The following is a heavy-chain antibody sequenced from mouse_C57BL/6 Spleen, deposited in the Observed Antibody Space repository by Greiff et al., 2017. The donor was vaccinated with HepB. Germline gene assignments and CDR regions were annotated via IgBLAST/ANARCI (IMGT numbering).Heavy chain of an antibody. D-gene: IGHD2-4*01. CDR2: IHPNSGST. V-gene: IGHV1-64*01. CDR1: GYTFTSYW. Sequence: QVQLQQPGAELVKPGASVKLSCKASGYTFTSYWMHWVKQRPGQGLEWIGMIHPNSGSTNYNEKFKSKATLTVDKSSSTAYMQLSSLTSEDSAVYYCARGGDYLYYAMDYWGQGTSVTVSS. CDR3: ARGGDYLYYAMDY. J-gene: IGHJ4*01.